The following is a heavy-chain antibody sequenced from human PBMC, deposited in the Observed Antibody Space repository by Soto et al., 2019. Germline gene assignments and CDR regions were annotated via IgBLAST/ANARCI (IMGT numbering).Heavy chain of an antibody. D-gene: IGHD6-6*01. J-gene: IGHJ4*02. CDR1: GESISSGGYY. CDR3: ARASSSSSAADY. CDR2: IYDSESA. V-gene: IGHV4-31*03. Sequence: QVQLQESGPGLVKASQTLSLICSVSGESISSGGYYWSWIRHHPGKGLEWIGYIYDSESAYYNPSLKNRVTISKDTSKNHFATKLSSVTAADTAVYYCARASSSSSAADYWGQGTLITVSS.